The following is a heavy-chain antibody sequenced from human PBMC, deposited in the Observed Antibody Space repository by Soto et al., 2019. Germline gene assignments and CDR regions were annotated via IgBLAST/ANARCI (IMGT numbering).Heavy chain of an antibody. Sequence: SETLSLTCSVSGGSVSSGNYYWSWIRQPPGKGLEWIGYIYYTGSTNYNPSLKSRVTISVDTSKNQFSLTLSSVTAADTAVYYCARFNWYFDLWGRGTLVTVSS. J-gene: IGHJ2*01. V-gene: IGHV4-61*01. CDR2: IYYTGST. CDR1: GGSVSSGNYY. CDR3: ARFNWYFDL.